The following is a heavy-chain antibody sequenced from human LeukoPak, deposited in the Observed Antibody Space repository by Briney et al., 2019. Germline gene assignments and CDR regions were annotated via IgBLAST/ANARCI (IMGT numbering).Heavy chain of an antibody. Sequence: GGSLRLSCAASGFTVSSNYMSWVRQAPGKGLEWVSVIYSGGSTYYADSVKGRFTISRDNSKNTLYLQMNSLRAEDTAVYYCARDRQLNWFDPWGQGTLVTVSS. CDR2: IYSGGST. J-gene: IGHJ5*02. CDR3: ARDRQLNWFDP. CDR1: GFTVSSNY. V-gene: IGHV3-66*02. D-gene: IGHD1-1*01.